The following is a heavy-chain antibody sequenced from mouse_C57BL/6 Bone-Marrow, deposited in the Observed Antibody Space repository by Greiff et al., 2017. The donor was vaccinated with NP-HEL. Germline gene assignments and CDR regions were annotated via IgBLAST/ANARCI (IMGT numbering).Heavy chain of an antibody. CDR2: IDPSDSYT. D-gene: IGHD1-1*01. Sequence: QVQLQQPGAELVMPGASVKLSCKASGYTFTSYWMHWVKQRPGQGLEWIGGIDPSDSYTNYNQKFKGKSTLTVDKSSSTAYMQLSSLTSEDSAVYYCARSHHYYGSSFAYWGQGTLVTVSA. V-gene: IGHV1-69*01. CDR3: ARSHHYYGSSFAY. J-gene: IGHJ3*01. CDR1: GYTFTSYW.